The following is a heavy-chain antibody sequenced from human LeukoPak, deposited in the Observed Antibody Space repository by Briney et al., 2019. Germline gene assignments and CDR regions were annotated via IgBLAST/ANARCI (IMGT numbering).Heavy chain of an antibody. Sequence: ASVKVSCKASGYTFTGYYMHWVRQAPGQGLEWMGWINPNSGGTNYAQKFQGRVTMTRDTSISTAYMELSRLRSDDTAVYYCARDLATFYSSSSPPDYWGQGTLVTVSS. CDR2: INPNSGGT. CDR3: ARDLATFYSSSSPPDY. D-gene: IGHD6-6*01. V-gene: IGHV1-2*02. CDR1: GYTFTGYY. J-gene: IGHJ4*02.